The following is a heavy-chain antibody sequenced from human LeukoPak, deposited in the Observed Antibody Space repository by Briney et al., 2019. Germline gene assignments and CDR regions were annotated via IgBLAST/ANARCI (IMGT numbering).Heavy chain of an antibody. J-gene: IGHJ4*02. D-gene: IGHD6-19*01. V-gene: IGHV3-48*01. CDR2: ISSSGTI. Sequence: GGSLRLSCAASGFSFSIYSMNWVRQAPGKGLEWVSYISSSGTIYYADSVEGRFTISRDNAKNSLYLQMNSLRAEDTAVYYCARDQVEYSSGWYGVVDYWGQGTLVTVSS. CDR3: ARDQVEYSSGWYGVVDY. CDR1: GFSFSIYS.